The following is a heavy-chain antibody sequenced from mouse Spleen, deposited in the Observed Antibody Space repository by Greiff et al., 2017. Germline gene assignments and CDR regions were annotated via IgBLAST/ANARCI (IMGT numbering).Heavy chain of an antibody. V-gene: IGHV2-9-1*01. CDR1: GFSLTSYA. CDR3: ARRGYGNYVWYFDV. Sequence: QVQLQQSGPGLVAPSQSLSITCTVSGFSLTSYAISWVRQPPGKGLEWLGVIWTGGGTNYNSALKSRLSISKDNSKSQVFLKMNSLQTDDTARYYCARRGYGNYVWYFDVWGAGTTVTVSS. D-gene: IGHD2-1*01. J-gene: IGHJ1*01. CDR2: IWTGGGT.